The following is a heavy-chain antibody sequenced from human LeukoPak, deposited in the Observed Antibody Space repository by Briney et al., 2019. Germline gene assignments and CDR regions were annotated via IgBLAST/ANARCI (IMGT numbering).Heavy chain of an antibody. V-gene: IGHV3-15*01. CDR1: GSSFSDAW. J-gene: IGHJ4*02. Sequence: GGSLRLSCAASGSSFSDAWMTWVRQAPGRGLEWVARIKSKTAGGTTDYAAPVKGRFTISRDDSIHTLYLQMDSLETEDTAVYYCTTPPDWGQGTLVTVSS. CDR2: IKSKTAGGTT. CDR3: TTPPD.